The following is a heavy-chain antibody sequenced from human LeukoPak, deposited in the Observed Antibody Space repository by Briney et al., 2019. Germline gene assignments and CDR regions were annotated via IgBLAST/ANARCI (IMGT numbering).Heavy chain of an antibody. CDR3: ARDQGRWLVRTFDY. D-gene: IGHD6-19*01. Sequence: PSETLSLTCTVSGGSISSGSYYWSWIRQPAGKGLEWIGRIYTSGSTNYNPSLKSRVTISYTSKNQFSLKLSPVTAADTAVYYCARDQGRWLVRTFDYWGQGTLVTVSS. V-gene: IGHV4-61*02. CDR2: IYTSGST. J-gene: IGHJ4*02. CDR1: GGSISSGSYY.